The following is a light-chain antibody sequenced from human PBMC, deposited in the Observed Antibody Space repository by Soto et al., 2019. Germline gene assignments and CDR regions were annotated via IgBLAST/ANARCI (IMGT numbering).Light chain of an antibody. CDR2: GNS. CDR1: SSNIGAGYD. CDR3: QSYDSSLSGPFYV. V-gene: IGLV1-40*01. J-gene: IGLJ1*01. Sequence: QSVLTQAPAVSGGPGQRVTISCTGSSSNIGAGYDVHWYQQLPGTAPKLLIYGNSNRPSGVPDRFSGSKSGTSASLAITGLQAEDEADYYCQSYDSSLSGPFYVFGTGTKVT.